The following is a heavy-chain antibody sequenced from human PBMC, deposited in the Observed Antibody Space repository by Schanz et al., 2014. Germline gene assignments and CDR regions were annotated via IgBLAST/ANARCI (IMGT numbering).Heavy chain of an antibody. D-gene: IGHD4-17*01. Sequence: QVQLVQSGAEMKKPGASVKVSCKASGYTFTGYYMHWVRQAPGQGLEWMGRIIPIHGIVNYAQRFQDRVRITADKSTSTAYMELSSLRSDDTAVYYCARGGGAEDVFDIWGQGTMLAVSS. CDR2: IIPIHGIV. CDR3: ARGGGAEDVFDI. J-gene: IGHJ3*02. V-gene: IGHV1-69*09. CDR1: GYTFTGYY.